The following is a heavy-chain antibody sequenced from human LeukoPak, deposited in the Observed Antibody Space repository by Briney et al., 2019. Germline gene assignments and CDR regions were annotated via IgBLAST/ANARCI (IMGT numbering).Heavy chain of an antibody. D-gene: IGHD3-9*01. CDR1: GYTFRSYE. Sequence: PGGSLRLSCAASGYTFRSYEMNWVRQAPGKGLEWISYIDTTSSTIYYADSVKGRFTISRDNSKNTLYLQMNSLRAEDTAVYYCARHSRLAPFDYWGQGTLVTDSS. V-gene: IGHV3-48*01. CDR2: IDTTSSTI. CDR3: ARHSRLAPFDY. J-gene: IGHJ4*02.